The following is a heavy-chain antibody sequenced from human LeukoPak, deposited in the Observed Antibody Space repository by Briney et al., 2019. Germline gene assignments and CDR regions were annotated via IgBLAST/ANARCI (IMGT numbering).Heavy chain of an antibody. CDR3: ARRLPTAWGADY. CDR2: IYSGGST. CDR1: GFTVSNNY. V-gene: IGHV3-53*01. Sequence: GGSLRLSCAASGFTVSNNYMTWVRQAPGKGPEWVSVIYSGGSTYYADSVKGRFTISRDKSKNTLYLQMNSLRAEDTAVYYCARRLPTAWGADYWGQGTLVTVSS. D-gene: IGHD7-27*01. J-gene: IGHJ4*02.